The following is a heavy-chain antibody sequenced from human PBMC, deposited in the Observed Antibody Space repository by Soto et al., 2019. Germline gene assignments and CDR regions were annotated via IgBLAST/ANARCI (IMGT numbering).Heavy chain of an antibody. J-gene: IGHJ4*02. CDR2: IGAGSDGI. CDR1: GFTFSIYA. CDR3: AKYSTSGPSRFFEL. Sequence: GGSLRLSCAASGFTFSIYAVAWIRQTPGKGLEWVSVIGAGSDGIQYVDSVKGRFSISRDNSKNTLYLHMNSLRAEDTAIYYCAKYSTSGPSRFFELWGQGTPGHRLL. V-gene: IGHV3-23*01. D-gene: IGHD3-3*01.